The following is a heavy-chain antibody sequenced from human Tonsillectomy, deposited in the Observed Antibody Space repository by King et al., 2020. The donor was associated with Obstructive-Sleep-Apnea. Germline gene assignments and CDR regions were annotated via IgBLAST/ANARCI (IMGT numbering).Heavy chain of an antibody. CDR3: ASVLFRGGSGAMDV. CDR2: IFHTGST. D-gene: IGHD3-10*01. Sequence: QLQESGPGLATPSETLSLTCTVSGGSISSSAYYWGWIRQPPEKGLEWIGRIFHTGSTYYSPSLKSRVTISVDTSKNQFSLKLSSVTAADTAGYYCASVLFRGGSGAMDVWGQGTTVTVSS. V-gene: IGHV4-39*07. J-gene: IGHJ6*02. CDR1: GGSISSSAYY.